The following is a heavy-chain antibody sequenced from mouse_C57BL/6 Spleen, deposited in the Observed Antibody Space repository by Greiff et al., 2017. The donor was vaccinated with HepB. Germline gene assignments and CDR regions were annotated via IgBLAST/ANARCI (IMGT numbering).Heavy chain of an antibody. CDR1: GYSITSGYY. Sequence: EESGPGLVKPSQSLSLTCSVTGYSITSGYYWNWIRQFPGNKLEWMGYISYDGSNNYNPSLKNRISITRDTSKNQFFLKLNSVTTEDTATYYCAREGGYGLDYWGQGTTLTVSS. D-gene: IGHD1-1*01. V-gene: IGHV3-6*01. CDR3: AREGGYGLDY. CDR2: ISYDGSN. J-gene: IGHJ2*01.